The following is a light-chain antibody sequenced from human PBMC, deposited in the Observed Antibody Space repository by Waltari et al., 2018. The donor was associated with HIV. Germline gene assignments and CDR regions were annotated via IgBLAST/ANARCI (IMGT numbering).Light chain of an antibody. CDR1: SGSIASHS. V-gene: IGLV6-57*04. Sequence: NFMLPQPHSVSESPGKTVTISCTRSSGSIASHSVQWYQQRPGSAPTTVIYEDNQGPAGVPDRFSGSIDSSSNSASLTISGLKTEDEADYYCQSYDSSNAYVVFGGGTKLTVL. J-gene: IGLJ2*01. CDR3: QSYDSSNAYVV. CDR2: EDN.